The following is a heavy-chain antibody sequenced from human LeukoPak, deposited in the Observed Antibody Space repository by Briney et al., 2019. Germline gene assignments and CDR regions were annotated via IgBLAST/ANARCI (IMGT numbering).Heavy chain of an antibody. V-gene: IGHV3-49*03. D-gene: IGHD3-3*01. CDR1: GFTFGDYA. CDR2: IRSKAYGGTT. CDR3: TRGYYDFWSGYYYYFDY. J-gene: IGHJ4*02. Sequence: GGSLRLSCTASGFTFGDYAMSWFRQAPGKGLEWVGFIRSKAYGGTTEYAASVKGRFTISRDDSKSIAYLQMNSLKTEDTAVYYCTRGYYDFWSGYYYYFDYWGQGTLVTVSS.